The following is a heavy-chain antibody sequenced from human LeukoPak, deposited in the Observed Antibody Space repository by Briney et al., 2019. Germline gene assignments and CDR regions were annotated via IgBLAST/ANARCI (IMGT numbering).Heavy chain of an antibody. CDR3: AKGYSSGPGYYFDY. J-gene: IGHJ4*02. V-gene: IGHV3-30*02. D-gene: IGHD6-19*01. CDR2: IRYDGSDK. Sequence: SGGSLRLSCAASGFTFSSYGMHWVRQAPGKGLEWVSFIRYDGSDKYYADSVKGRFTISGDNSKNTLYLQMNSLRAEDTAVYYCAKGYSSGPGYYFDYWGQGTLVTVSS. CDR1: GFTFSSYG.